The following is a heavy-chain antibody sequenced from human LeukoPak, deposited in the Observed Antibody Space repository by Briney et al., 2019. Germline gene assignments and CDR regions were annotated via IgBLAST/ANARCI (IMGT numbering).Heavy chain of an antibody. D-gene: IGHD1-26*01. CDR3: ARQNSPHGNFDY. CDR2: IGISADT. CDR1: GFTFSNHA. V-gene: IGHV3-13*01. J-gene: IGHJ4*02. Sequence: QPGGSLRLSCAASGFTFSNHAMHWVRHPPGKGLEWVSAIGISADTFYVGSVKGRFTISRENGENSSYLQMNNLGVEDTAIYYCARQNSPHGNFDYWGQGTLVAVSS.